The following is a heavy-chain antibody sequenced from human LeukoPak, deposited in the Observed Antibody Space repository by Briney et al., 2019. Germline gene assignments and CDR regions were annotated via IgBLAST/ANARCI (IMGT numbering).Heavy chain of an antibody. D-gene: IGHD6-19*01. CDR3: ARDRLLLAVAGPIYYGMDV. J-gene: IGHJ6*02. V-gene: IGHV3-11*01. Sequence: GGSLRLSCAASGFTFSDYYMSWIRQAPGKGLEWVSYISSSGSTIYYADSVKGRFTISRDNAKNSLYLQMNSLRAEDTAVYYCARDRLLLAVAGPIYYGMDVWGQGTTVTVSS. CDR2: ISSSGSTI. CDR1: GFTFSDYY.